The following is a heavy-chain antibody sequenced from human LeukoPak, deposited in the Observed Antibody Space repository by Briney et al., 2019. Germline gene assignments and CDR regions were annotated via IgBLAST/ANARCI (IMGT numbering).Heavy chain of an antibody. V-gene: IGHV4-39*01. CDR1: GGSISSGGYY. CDR3: QSRYLEWLLEY. D-gene: IGHD3-3*01. Sequence: SETLSLTCTVSGGSISSGGYYWSWIRQHPGKGLEWIGSIYSSGSAYYNPSLKSRVTISVDTSKNQFSLRLSSVTAADTAVYYCQSRYLEWLLEYWGQGTLVTVSS. CDR2: IYSSGSA. J-gene: IGHJ4*02.